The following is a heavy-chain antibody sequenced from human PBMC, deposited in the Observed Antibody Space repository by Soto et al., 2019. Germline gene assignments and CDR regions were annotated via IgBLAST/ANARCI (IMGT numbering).Heavy chain of an antibody. V-gene: IGHV3-30-3*01. J-gene: IGHJ4*02. CDR1: GFFFSDYA. CDR3: ARQQDTRSTWYRFGY. Sequence: QVQLVESGGGVVQPGRSLRLSCEVSGFFFSDYAMHWVRQAPGKGLEWVAVISYDGSTKYYAGSVKGRFTISRDNSENRLVLQMNSLRPDDTAVYYSARQQDTRSTWYRFGYWGQGTLVTVSS. D-gene: IGHD6-13*01. CDR2: ISYDGSTK.